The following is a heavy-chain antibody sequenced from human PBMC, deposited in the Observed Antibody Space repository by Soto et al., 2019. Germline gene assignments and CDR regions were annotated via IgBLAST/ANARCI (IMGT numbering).Heavy chain of an antibody. CDR2: LSGSGTST. J-gene: IGHJ4*02. D-gene: IGHD5-12*01. CDR3: ARDPYVYRVAHGYFDY. V-gene: IGHV3-23*01. Sequence: GGSLRLSCAASGFSFVNYAMNWVRQAPGKGLEWVSGLSGSGTSTYYADSVKGRFTISRDNSKNTLYLQMNSLRAEDTAVYYCARDPYVYRVAHGYFDYWGQGTLVTVSS. CDR1: GFSFVNYA.